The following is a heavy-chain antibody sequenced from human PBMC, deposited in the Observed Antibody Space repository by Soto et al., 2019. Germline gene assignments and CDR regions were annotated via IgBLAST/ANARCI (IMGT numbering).Heavy chain of an antibody. Sequence: LSLTCAVSGGSISSGGYSWSWIRQPPGKGLEWIGYIYHSGSTYYNPSLKSRVTISVDRSKNQFSLKLSSVTAADTAVYYCARGRRFSFDPGAKGTLVTGPS. CDR3: ARGRRFSFDP. J-gene: IGHJ5*02. CDR1: GGSISSGGYS. CDR2: IYHSGST. D-gene: IGHD3-16*01. V-gene: IGHV4-30-2*01.